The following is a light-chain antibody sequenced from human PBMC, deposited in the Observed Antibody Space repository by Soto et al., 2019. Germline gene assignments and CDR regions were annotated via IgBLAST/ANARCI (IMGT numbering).Light chain of an antibody. CDR2: KTS. Sequence: DIQMTQSPSTLSASVGDRFTIACLASQNIGVWLAWYQQKPGKVPSLLIYKTSTLEDGVPSRFSGTGSGTDFTLTIYNLQPDDVATYYCQQWSLYSWTVGPGTKVEIK. J-gene: IGKJ1*01. V-gene: IGKV1-5*03. CDR3: QQWSLYSWT. CDR1: QNIGVW.